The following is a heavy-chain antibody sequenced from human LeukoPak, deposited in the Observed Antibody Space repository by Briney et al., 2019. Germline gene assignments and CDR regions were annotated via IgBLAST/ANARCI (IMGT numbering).Heavy chain of an antibody. Sequence: SETLSLTCTVSGGSISSYYWSWIRQPAGKGLEWIGRIYTSGSITYNPSLKSRVSMSVGTSKNQFSLKLSSVTAADTAVYYCAREEGVRLEIFDYWGQGTLVTVSS. D-gene: IGHD1-1*01. V-gene: IGHV4-4*07. CDR2: IYTSGSI. J-gene: IGHJ4*02. CDR1: GGSISSYY. CDR3: AREEGVRLEIFDY.